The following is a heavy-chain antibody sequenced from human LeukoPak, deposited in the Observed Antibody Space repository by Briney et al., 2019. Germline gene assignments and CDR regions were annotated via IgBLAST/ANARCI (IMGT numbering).Heavy chain of an antibody. V-gene: IGHV1-58*02. CDR3: ASNTPRGVREDVFDI. Sequence: SVKVSCKASGFTFTSSAMQWVRQARGQRLEWIGWIDVGSGNTNYAQNFQERVTITRDMSTSTAYMELSSLRSEDTAVYYCASNTPRGVREDVFDIWGQATMVSVCS. J-gene: IGHJ3*02. CDR1: GFTFTSSA. CDR2: IDVGSGNT. D-gene: IGHD3-16*01.